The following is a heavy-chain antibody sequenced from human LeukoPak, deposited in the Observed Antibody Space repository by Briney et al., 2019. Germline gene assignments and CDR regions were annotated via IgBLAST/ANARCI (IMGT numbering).Heavy chain of an antibody. CDR1: GYTFTNHG. V-gene: IGHV1-18*01. CDR3: ARMGGWEQSDYEGNPDY. Sequence: ASVKVSCKTSGYTFTNHGITWVRQSPGQGLEWMGWISTYRGHTNYAQSLQGRVTMTTDTSTTTAYMELERLTSDDSAVYYCARMGGWEQSDYEGNPDYWGQGTLVTVSS. CDR2: ISTYRGHT. J-gene: IGHJ4*02. D-gene: IGHD4-17*01.